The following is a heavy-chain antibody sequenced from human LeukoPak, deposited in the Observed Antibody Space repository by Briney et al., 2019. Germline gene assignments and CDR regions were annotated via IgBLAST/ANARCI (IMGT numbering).Heavy chain of an antibody. CDR1: GFTFSSYA. J-gene: IGHJ3*02. CDR3: AKEGYCSGGSCYSGAFDI. CDR2: TSGSGGST. D-gene: IGHD2-15*01. V-gene: IGHV3-23*01. Sequence: GGSLRLSCAASGFTFSSYAMSWVRQAPGKGLEWVSATSGSGGSTYDADSVKGRFTIARDNSKNTLSLQMNSLRAEDTAVYYCAKEGYCSGGSCYSGAFDIWGQGKMVTVSS.